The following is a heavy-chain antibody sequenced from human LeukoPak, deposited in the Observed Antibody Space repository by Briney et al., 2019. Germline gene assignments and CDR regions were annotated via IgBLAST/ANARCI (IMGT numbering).Heavy chain of an antibody. CDR3: ARGQSIAVARN. V-gene: IGHV1-8*01. Sequence: GASVKVSFKASGYTFTSYDINWVRQATGQGLEWKGWMNPNSGNTGYAQKFQGRVTMTRNTSISTAYMELSSLRSEDTAVYYCARGQSIAVARNWGQGTLVTVSS. CDR1: GYTFTSYD. D-gene: IGHD6-19*01. J-gene: IGHJ4*02. CDR2: MNPNSGNT.